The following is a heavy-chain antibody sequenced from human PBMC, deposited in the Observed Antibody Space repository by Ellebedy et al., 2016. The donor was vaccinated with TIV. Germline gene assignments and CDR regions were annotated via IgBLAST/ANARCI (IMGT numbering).Heavy chain of an antibody. D-gene: IGHD2-21*02. Sequence: AASVKVSCKASGGTFSSYAISWVRQAPGQGLEWMGGIIPIFGTANYAQKFQGRVTITADESTSTAYMELSSLRSEDTAVYYCATTYCGGDCYSGWFDPWGQGTLVTVSS. CDR1: GGTFSSYA. J-gene: IGHJ5*02. CDR2: IIPIFGTA. V-gene: IGHV1-69*13. CDR3: ATTYCGGDCYSGWFDP.